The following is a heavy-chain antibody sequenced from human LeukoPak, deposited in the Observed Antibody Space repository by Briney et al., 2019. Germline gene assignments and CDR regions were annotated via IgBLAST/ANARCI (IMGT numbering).Heavy chain of an antibody. CDR1: GGSISSYY. V-gene: IGHV4-4*09. CDR3: ARGYIVVVVAATYYYYYGMDA. Sequence: SETLSLTCTVSGGSISSYYWSWIRQPPGKGLEWIGYIYTSGSTNYNPSLKSRVTISVDTSKNQFSLKLSSVTAADTAVYYCARGYIVVVVAATYYYYYGMDAWGQGTTVTVSS. J-gene: IGHJ6*02. D-gene: IGHD2-15*01. CDR2: IYTSGST.